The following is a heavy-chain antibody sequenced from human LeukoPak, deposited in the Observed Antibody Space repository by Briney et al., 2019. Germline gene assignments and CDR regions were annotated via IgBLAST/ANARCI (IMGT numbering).Heavy chain of an antibody. Sequence: ASVKVSCKASGGTFSSYAISWVRQAPGQGLEWMGRINPIFGIANYAQKFQGRVTITADKSTSTAYMELSSLRSEDTAVYYCAREGDRYCSSTSCYGNWFDPWGQGTLVPVSS. CDR1: GGTFSSYA. CDR3: AREGDRYCSSTSCYGNWFDP. J-gene: IGHJ5*02. D-gene: IGHD2-2*01. V-gene: IGHV1-69*04. CDR2: INPIFGIA.